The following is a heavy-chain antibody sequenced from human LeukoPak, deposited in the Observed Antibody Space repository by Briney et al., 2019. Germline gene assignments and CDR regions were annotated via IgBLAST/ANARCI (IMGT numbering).Heavy chain of an antibody. J-gene: IGHJ1*01. CDR2: IYHSGST. D-gene: IGHD6-6*01. CDR1: GGSISTYY. CDR3: ARGGAARLHFQN. V-gene: IGHV4-59*01. Sequence: KASESLSLTCTVSGGSISTYYWNWIRQPPGKGLERFGYIYHSGSTNYNPSLQSRVTISVDTSKNQFSLNLNSVTAADTAVYYCARGGAARLHFQNWGQGTLVTVSS.